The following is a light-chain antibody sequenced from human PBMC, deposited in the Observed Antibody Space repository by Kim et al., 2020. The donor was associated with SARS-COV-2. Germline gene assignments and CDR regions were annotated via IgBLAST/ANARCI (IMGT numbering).Light chain of an antibody. CDR2: KAS. CDR3: QQYRSYSWT. Sequence: DIQMTQSPSTLSASVGDRVTITCRASRNVDDYLAWYQQKPGGAPKLLIFKASTLKSGVPSRFSGSGSGTEFTLTTSSLQPDDFGTYYCQQYRSYSWTFGQGTKVDIK. V-gene: IGKV1-5*03. CDR1: RNVDDY. J-gene: IGKJ1*01.